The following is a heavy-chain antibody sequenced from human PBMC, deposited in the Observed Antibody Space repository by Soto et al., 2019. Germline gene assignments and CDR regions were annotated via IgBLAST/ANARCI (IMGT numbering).Heavy chain of an antibody. CDR1: GGSFSGYY. J-gene: IGHJ5*02. CDR2: INHSGST. D-gene: IGHD2-2*01. V-gene: IGHV4-34*01. Sequence: PSETLSLTCAVYGGSFSGYYWSWIRQPPGKGLEWIGEINHSGSTNYNPSLKSRVTISVDTSKNQFSLKLSSVTAADTAVHYCARDFSYQLGWFDPWGRGTLVTVSS. CDR3: ARDFSYQLGWFDP.